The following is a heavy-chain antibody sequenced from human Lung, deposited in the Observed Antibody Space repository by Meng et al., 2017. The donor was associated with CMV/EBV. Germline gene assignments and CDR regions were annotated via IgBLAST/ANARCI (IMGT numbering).Heavy chain of an antibody. V-gene: IGHV3-30*02. D-gene: IGHD3-3*01. CDR2: IHFDGSNE. Sequence: GGSXRLXCAASGFTLKYYGMHWVRQAPGKGLEWVAFIHFDGSNEHYADSVTGRFTTSRDNPKNMLYLEMNSLRVEDTAVYYCAKAVFGVVIDYWGQGTLVTVSS. CDR3: AKAVFGVVIDY. CDR1: GFTLKYYG. J-gene: IGHJ4*02.